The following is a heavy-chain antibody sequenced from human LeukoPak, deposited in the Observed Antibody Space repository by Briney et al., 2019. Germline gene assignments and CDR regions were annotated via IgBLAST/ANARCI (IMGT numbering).Heavy chain of an antibody. V-gene: IGHV3-15*01. J-gene: IGHJ3*02. Sequence: PGGSLRLSCAASGFSFIDAWMSWVRQAPGKGLEWVGRIKSEDDGGTTEYAESVKGRFSISIDYSQSTVYLQMNSLKTEDTAVYYCTTDSKGIMWFGGSDAFDIWGQGTMVAVSS. CDR3: TTDSKGIMWFGGSDAFDI. CDR1: GFSFIDAW. CDR2: IKSEDDGGTT. D-gene: IGHD3-10*01.